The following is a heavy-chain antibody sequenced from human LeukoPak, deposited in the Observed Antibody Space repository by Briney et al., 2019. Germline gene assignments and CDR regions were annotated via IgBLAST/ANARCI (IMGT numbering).Heavy chain of an antibody. D-gene: IGHD3-9*01. CDR1: GGSISSGSYY. V-gene: IGHV4-61*02. CDR3: ARAEIFSSEHFDY. Sequence: SQTLSLTCTVSGGSISSGSYYWSWIRQPAGKGLEWIGRIYTSGSTNYNPFLKSRVTISVDTSKNQFSLKLSSVTAADTAVYYCARAEIFSSEHFDYWGQGTLVTVSS. CDR2: IYTSGST. J-gene: IGHJ4*02.